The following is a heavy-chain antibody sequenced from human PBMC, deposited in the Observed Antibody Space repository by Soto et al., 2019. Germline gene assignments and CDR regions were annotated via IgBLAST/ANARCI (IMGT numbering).Heavy chain of an antibody. CDR1: GGSISSYY. J-gene: IGHJ3*02. V-gene: IGHV4-59*08. Sequence: SETLSLTCTVSGGSISSYYWSWIRQPPGKGLEWIGYIYYSGSTNYNPSLKSRVTISVDTSKNQFSLKLSSVTAAGTAVYYCARTEGYEGAFDIWGQGTMVTVSS. CDR3: ARTEGYEGAFDI. CDR2: IYYSGST. D-gene: IGHD5-12*01.